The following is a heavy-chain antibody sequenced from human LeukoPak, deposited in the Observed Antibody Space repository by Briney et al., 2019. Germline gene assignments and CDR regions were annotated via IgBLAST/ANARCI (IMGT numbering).Heavy chain of an antibody. CDR3: AKDSRGIAARKIDY. CDR2: ISGSGGST. V-gene: IGHV3-23*01. CDR1: EFTFSNYA. D-gene: IGHD6-6*01. Sequence: GGSLRLSCAASEFTFSNYAMSWVRQAPGKGLEWVSAISGSGGSTYYADSVKGRFTISRDNSKNTLYLQMNSLRAEDTAVYYCAKDSRGIAARKIDYWGQGTLVTVSS. J-gene: IGHJ4*02.